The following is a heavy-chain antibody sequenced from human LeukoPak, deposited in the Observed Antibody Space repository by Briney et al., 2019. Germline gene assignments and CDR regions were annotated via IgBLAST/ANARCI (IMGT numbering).Heavy chain of an antibody. J-gene: IGHJ4*02. CDR1: GITFEDYA. CDR3: AKEHCSSNSCFFGY. Sequence: AGGSLRLSCAASGITFEDYAIHWVRQAPGKGLESVSGISWNSGSIGYADSVKGRFTISRDDAKNSLYLQMNSLRAEDTALYYCAKEHCSSNSCFFGYWGQGTLVTVSS. D-gene: IGHD2-2*01. V-gene: IGHV3-9*01. CDR2: ISWNSGSI.